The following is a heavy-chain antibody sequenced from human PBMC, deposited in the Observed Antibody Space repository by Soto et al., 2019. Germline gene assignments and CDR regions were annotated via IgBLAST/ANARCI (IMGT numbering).Heavy chain of an antibody. J-gene: IGHJ6*02. CDR3: ARDRPFWSGYPDYYYYGMNV. CDR1: GGSISSYY. D-gene: IGHD3-3*01. V-gene: IGHV4-59*01. CDR2: IYYSGST. Sequence: SETLSLTCTVSGGSISSYYWSWIRQPPGKGLEWIGYIYYSGSTNYNPSLKSRVTISVDTSKNQFSLKLSSVTAADTAVYYCARDRPFWSGYPDYYYYGMNVWGQGTTVTVYS.